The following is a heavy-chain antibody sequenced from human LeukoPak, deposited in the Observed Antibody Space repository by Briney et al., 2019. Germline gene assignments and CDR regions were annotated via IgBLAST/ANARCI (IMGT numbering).Heavy chain of an antibody. Sequence: GGSLRLSCAASGFTFSSYEMNWVRQAPGKGLEWVSYISSSGSTIYYADSVKGRFTISRDNAKNSLYLQMNSLRAEDTAVYYCARVSSYDSSGYHFDYWGQGSLVTVSS. CDR1: GFTFSSYE. D-gene: IGHD3-22*01. CDR2: ISSSGSTI. J-gene: IGHJ4*02. V-gene: IGHV3-48*03. CDR3: ARVSSYDSSGYHFDY.